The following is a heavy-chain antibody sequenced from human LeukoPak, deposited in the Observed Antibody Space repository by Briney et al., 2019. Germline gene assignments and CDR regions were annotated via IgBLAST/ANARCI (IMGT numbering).Heavy chain of an antibody. CDR2: ISSSSTYK. CDR1: GFTFSSYS. Sequence: GALRLSCAASGFTFSSYSINWVRQAPGKGLEWVSSISSSSTYKYYADSVKGRLTVSRDNAKNSLYLQMNSLRAEDTAVYYCARDPFNTAMVTYYYMDVWGKGTTVTVSS. CDR3: ARDPFNTAMVTYYYMDV. J-gene: IGHJ6*03. V-gene: IGHV3-21*01. D-gene: IGHD5-18*01.